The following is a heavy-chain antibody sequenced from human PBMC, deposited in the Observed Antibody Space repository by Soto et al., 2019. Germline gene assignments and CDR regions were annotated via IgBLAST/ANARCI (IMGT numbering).Heavy chain of an antibody. CDR2: ISTSGSGT. V-gene: IGHV3-23*01. D-gene: IGHD2-15*01. CDR3: VRGSSDLGY. CDR1: GFPCSSHS. J-gene: IGHJ4*02. Sequence: LRPSCVVSGFPCSSHSMSGVRQAPGKGLEWVSSISTSGSGTYHADSVKGRFASATYNTENTLLLQMNSLKAEDTDQYNFVRGSSDLGYWGQGTPVTVSS.